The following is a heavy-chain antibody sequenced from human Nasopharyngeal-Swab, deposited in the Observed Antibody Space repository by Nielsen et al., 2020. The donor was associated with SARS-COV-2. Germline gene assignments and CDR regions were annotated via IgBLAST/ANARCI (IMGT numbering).Heavy chain of an antibody. D-gene: IGHD6-13*01. Sequence: SETLSLTCTVSGGSISNYYWSWIRQPPGKGLEWIGAIYYSGSTNNNPSLKSRVTVSVDTSKNQFSLRLNSVTAADTAVYYCARGAGSSWYVDAFDIWGQGTMVTVSS. CDR1: GGSISNYY. V-gene: IGHV4-59*13. CDR2: IYYSGST. J-gene: IGHJ3*02. CDR3: ARGAGSSWYVDAFDI.